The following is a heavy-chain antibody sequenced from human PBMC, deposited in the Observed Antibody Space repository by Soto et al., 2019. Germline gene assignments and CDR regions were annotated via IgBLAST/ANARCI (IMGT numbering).Heavy chain of an antibody. CDR2: VYPSDSDV. J-gene: IGHJ5*02. CDR3: ARKDKSGYFNWFDP. V-gene: IGHV5-51*01. CDR1: GYRFSSSW. D-gene: IGHD3-22*01. Sequence: GESLKISCQGTGYRFSSSWIGWVRQKPGKGLEWLGNVYPSDSDVRYSPAFEGQVTISADRSTSTVFLQWASLKASDTAVYFCARKDKSGYFNWFDPWGQGTLVTVS.